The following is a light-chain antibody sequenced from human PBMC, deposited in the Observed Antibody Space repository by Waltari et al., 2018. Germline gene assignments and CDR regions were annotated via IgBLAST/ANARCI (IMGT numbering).Light chain of an antibody. Sequence: DIVMTQSPDSLAVSLGERATINCKSSQSVLASSPNKNYLAWYQQKPGQPPTLLIYWASTRESGVPDRFSGSGSGTDFILTISSLQAEDVAVYYCQQYFSTPNTFGQGTKLEIK. J-gene: IGKJ2*01. CDR2: WAS. CDR1: QSVLASSPNKNY. V-gene: IGKV4-1*01. CDR3: QQYFSTPNT.